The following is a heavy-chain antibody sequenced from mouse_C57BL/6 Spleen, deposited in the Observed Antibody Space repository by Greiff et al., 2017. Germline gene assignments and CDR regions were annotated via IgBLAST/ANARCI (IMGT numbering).Heavy chain of an antibody. J-gene: IGHJ2*01. CDR2: ISDDGSN. CDR3: AIDHSSFDY. Sequence: VQLKQSGPGLVKPSQSLSLTCSVTGYSITSGYYWNWIRQFPGNKLEWMGYISDDGSNNYNPTLKNRISSTRDTSKNQFFLKLNSVTTEDTATYYCAIDHSSFDYGGQGTTLSVSS. V-gene: IGHV3-6*01. CDR1: GYSITSGYY. D-gene: IGHD1-1*01.